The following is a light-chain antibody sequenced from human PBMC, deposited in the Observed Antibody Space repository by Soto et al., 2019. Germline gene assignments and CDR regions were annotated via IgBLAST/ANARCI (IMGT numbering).Light chain of an antibody. CDR1: QSVSYN. Sequence: IVMTQSPATLSVSPGERATLSCRASQSVSYNLAWYQQKPGQGPRLLIYGAFTRATGIPARFSGSGSGTEFTLTISSLQSEDFEVYYCQQYKNWPPLTFGGGTKVEIK. CDR2: GAF. CDR3: QQYKNWPPLT. J-gene: IGKJ4*01. V-gene: IGKV3-15*01.